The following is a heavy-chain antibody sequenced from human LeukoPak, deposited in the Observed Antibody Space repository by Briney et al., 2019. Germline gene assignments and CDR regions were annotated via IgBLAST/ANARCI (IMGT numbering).Heavy chain of an antibody. Sequence: SVKVSCKASGGTFSSYAISWVRQAPGQGLEWMGRIIPILGIANYAQKFQGRVTITADKSTSTAYMELSSLRSEDTAVYYCARAHDYDTLTGYYRPYYFDYWGQGTLVTVSS. CDR3: ARAHDYDTLTGYYRPYYFDY. V-gene: IGHV1-69*04. CDR2: IIPILGIA. J-gene: IGHJ4*02. D-gene: IGHD3-9*01. CDR1: GGTFSSYA.